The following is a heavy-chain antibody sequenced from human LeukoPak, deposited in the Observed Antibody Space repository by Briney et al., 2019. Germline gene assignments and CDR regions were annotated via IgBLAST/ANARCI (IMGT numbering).Heavy chain of an antibody. CDR3: AKDSGYSYGQSNYYYYGMDV. CDR2: ITYDGSNK. CDR1: GFTFSSYG. Sequence: GRSLRLSCAASGFTFSSYGMHWVRQAPGKGLEWVAVITYDGSNKYYADSVKGRFTISRDNSKNTLYLKMNSLRAEDTAVYYCAKDSGYSYGQSNYYYYGMDVWGQGTLVTVSS. V-gene: IGHV3-30*18. J-gene: IGHJ6*02. D-gene: IGHD5-18*01.